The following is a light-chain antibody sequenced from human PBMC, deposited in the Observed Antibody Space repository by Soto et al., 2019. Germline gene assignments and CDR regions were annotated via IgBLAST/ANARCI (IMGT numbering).Light chain of an antibody. V-gene: IGLV2-8*01. Sequence: QSALTQSPSASGSPGQSVTISCTGTSSDVGGHNYVSWYQHHPGKAPKLMIYEVSKRPSGVPDRFSGSKSGNTASLTVSGLQAEDEDVYYCSSTAGNNNLVFGGGTKLTVL. CDR1: SSDVGGHNY. CDR3: SSTAGNNNLV. CDR2: EVS. J-gene: IGLJ3*02.